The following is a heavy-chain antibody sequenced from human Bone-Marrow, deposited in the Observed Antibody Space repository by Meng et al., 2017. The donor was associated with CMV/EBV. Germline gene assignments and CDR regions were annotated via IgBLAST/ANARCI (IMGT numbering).Heavy chain of an antibody. CDR1: GYTFTSYG. V-gene: IGHV1-18*01. J-gene: IGHJ4*02. CDR3: ARGYYYDSSGYYDY. Sequence: SGYTFTSYGISWVRQAPGQGLEWRGWISAYNGNTKYAQKLQGRVTMTTDTSTSTAYMELRSVRSDDTAVYYCARGYYYDSSGYYDYWGQGTLVTVSS. CDR2: ISAYNGNT. D-gene: IGHD3-22*01.